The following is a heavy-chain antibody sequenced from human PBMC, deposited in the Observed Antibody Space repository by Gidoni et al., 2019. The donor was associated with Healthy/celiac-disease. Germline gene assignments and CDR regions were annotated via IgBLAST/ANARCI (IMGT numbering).Heavy chain of an antibody. J-gene: IGHJ4*02. D-gene: IGHD6-13*01. CDR3: ARDKGKQQLVLGGADY. Sequence: EVQLVESGGGLVKPGGSLRLSCAASGFPFSSYSMNWVRQAPGKGLEWVSSISSSSSYIYYADSVKGRFTISRDNAKNSLYLQMNSLRAEDTAVYYCARDKGKQQLVLGGADYWGQGTLVTVSS. CDR2: ISSSSSYI. V-gene: IGHV3-21*01. CDR1: GFPFSSYS.